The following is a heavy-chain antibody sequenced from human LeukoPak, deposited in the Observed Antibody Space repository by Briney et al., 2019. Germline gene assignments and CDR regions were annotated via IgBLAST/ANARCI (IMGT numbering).Heavy chain of an antibody. CDR2: ISGSGGST. J-gene: IGHJ5*02. V-gene: IGHV3-23*01. Sequence: PGGSLRLSCAASGFTFSSYAMSWVRQAPGKGLEWVSAISGSGGSTYYADSVKGRFIISRDNSKNTLYLQMNSLRAEDTAVYYCAKAPCSGGSCWVWFDPWGQGTLVTVSS. CDR3: AKAPCSGGSCWVWFDP. CDR1: GFTFSSYA. D-gene: IGHD2-15*01.